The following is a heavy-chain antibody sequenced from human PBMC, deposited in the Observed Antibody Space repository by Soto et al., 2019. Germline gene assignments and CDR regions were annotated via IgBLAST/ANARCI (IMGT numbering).Heavy chain of an antibody. CDR2: ISSSGSTI. CDR1: GFTFSSYE. J-gene: IGHJ4*02. D-gene: IGHD5-12*01. Sequence: EVQLVESGGGLVQPGGSLRLSCAASGFTFSSYEMNWVRQAPGKGLEWVSYISSSGSTIYYADSVKGRFTISRDNAKNSLYLQMNSLRAEDTAVYYCARERWLQPDYWGQGTLVTVSS. CDR3: ARERWLQPDY. V-gene: IGHV3-48*03.